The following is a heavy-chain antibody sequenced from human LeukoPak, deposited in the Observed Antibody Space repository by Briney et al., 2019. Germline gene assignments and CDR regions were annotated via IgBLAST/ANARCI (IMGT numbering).Heavy chain of an antibody. Sequence: NPGGSLRLSCAASGFTFNSYSMNWVRQAPGKGLEWVSSISGSNSYIYYSDSVKGRFTISRDNAKNSLYLQMNSLRAEDTAVYYCARLYDDYTNGHFDSWGQGTLVTVSS. V-gene: IGHV3-21*01. D-gene: IGHD4-11*01. CDR3: ARLYDDYTNGHFDS. CDR2: ISGSNSYI. CDR1: GFTFNSYS. J-gene: IGHJ4*02.